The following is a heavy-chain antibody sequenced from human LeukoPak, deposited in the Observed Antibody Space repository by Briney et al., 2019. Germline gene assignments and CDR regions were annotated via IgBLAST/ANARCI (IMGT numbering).Heavy chain of an antibody. V-gene: IGHV3-30-3*01. CDR2: TDGSNK. J-gene: IGHJ4*02. D-gene: IGHD3-10*01. CDR1: GFTFTIYA. Sequence: PGRSLRLSCAVSGFTFTIYAVHWVRQAPGKGLEWVAVTDGSNKYYADSVKGRFTISSDNSKNTLYLQMNSLRGEDTAVYYCARDGPSYYYGSGSRSGDYWGQGTLVTVSS. CDR3: ARDGPSYYYGSGSRSGDY.